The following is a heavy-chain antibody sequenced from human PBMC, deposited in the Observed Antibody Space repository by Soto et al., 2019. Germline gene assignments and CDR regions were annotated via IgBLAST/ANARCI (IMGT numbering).Heavy chain of an antibody. V-gene: IGHV3-23*01. Sequence: GGSLRLSCAASGFTFSSYAMSWVRQAPGKGLEWVSAISGSGGSTYYADSVKGRFTISRDNSKNTLYLQMNSLRAEDTAVYYCAKEERYYDFWSGYYRPNWFEPWGQGTLVTVSS. CDR2: ISGSGGST. CDR3: AKEERYYDFWSGYYRPNWFEP. J-gene: IGHJ5*02. CDR1: GFTFSSYA. D-gene: IGHD3-3*01.